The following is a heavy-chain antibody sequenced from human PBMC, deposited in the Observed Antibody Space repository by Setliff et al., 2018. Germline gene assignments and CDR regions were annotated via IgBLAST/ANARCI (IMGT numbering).Heavy chain of an antibody. Sequence: GGSLRLSCAASGFSLNSFRMTWIRQPPGKGLEWVSSISSTGDDADPVKGRFTISRDNAENSLYLEMNSLRVEDTAVYYCARGNTLFGVVITGSWFDPWGQGTLVTVSS. J-gene: IGHJ5*02. V-gene: IGHV3-21*01. CDR1: GFSLNSFR. CDR2: ISSTGDD. CDR3: ARGNTLFGVVITGSWFDP. D-gene: IGHD3-3*01.